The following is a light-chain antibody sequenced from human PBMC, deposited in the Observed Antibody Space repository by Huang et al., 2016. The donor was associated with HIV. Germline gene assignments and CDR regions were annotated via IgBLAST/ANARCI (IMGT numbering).Light chain of an antibody. V-gene: IGKV3-11*01. CDR3: QQRSNWA. CDR2: DAS. Sequence: EIVLTQSPATLSLSPGERVTLSRRASQSVSSYLSWYQQNPGQPPRLLIYDASTRATGIPARFSGSGSGTDFTLTISSLEPEDFAVYYCQQRSNWAFGQGTRLEMK. CDR1: QSVSSY. J-gene: IGKJ5*01.